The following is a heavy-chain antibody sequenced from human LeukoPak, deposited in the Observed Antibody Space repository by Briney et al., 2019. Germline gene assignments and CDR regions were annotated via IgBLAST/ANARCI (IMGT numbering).Heavy chain of an antibody. J-gene: IGHJ4*02. CDR2: IYSGGNT. CDR1: GFTVSRNS. Sequence: GGSLRLSCTVSGFTVSRNSMSWVSQAPGKGLEWVSFIYSGGNTHYSDSVKGRFTISRDNSKNTLYLQMNSLRAEDTAVYYCARRAGEYSHPYDYWGQGTLVTVCS. CDR3: ARRAGEYSHPYDY. V-gene: IGHV3-53*01. D-gene: IGHD2/OR15-2a*01.